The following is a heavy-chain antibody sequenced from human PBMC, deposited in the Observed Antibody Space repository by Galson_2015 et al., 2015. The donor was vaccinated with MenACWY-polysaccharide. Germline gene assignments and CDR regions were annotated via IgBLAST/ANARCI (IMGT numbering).Heavy chain of an antibody. Sequence: SLRLSCAASGFTFSSYGMHWVRQAPGKGLEWVAVVWYDASHEYYEDSVKGRFTISRDNSRNTVDLQMNSLSAEDTAVYYCATEYYDFWSGYYRLPYLDYWGQGTLVTVSS. CDR2: VWYDASHE. CDR3: ATEYYDFWSGYYRLPYLDY. V-gene: IGHV3-33*03. J-gene: IGHJ4*02. D-gene: IGHD3-3*01. CDR1: GFTFSSYG.